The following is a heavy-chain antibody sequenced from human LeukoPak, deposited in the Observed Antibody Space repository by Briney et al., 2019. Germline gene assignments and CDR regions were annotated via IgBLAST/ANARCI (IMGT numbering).Heavy chain of an antibody. V-gene: IGHV4-39*01. CDR1: GGSIISSTYY. CDR2: IFYSGST. CDR3: SRLYSGTRPPDY. Sequence: LSETLSLTCTVSGGSIISSTYYWGWIRQPPGKGLEWIGSIFYSGSTYYNPSLKSRVTIPVDTSKNQISLKVTSVTAADTAIYYCSRLYSGTRPPDYWGQGTLVTVSS. J-gene: IGHJ4*02. D-gene: IGHD2-15*01.